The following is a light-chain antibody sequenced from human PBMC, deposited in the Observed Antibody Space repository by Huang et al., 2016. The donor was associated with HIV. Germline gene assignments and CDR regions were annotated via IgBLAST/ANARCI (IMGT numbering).Light chain of an antibody. J-gene: IGKJ4*01. CDR1: QSISNN. CDR2: GAS. Sequence: EIVMTQSPATLSVSPGERATLSCRASQSISNNLAWYQQQTGQAPRLLVYGASTRATCVPVRFSGSGSGTVFTLTISSLQFEDSAVYYCQQYNDWLSLTFGGGTKVGIK. CDR3: QQYNDWLSLT. V-gene: IGKV3-15*01.